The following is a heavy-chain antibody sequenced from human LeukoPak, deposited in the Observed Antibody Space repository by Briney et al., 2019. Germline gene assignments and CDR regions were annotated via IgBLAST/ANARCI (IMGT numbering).Heavy chain of an antibody. J-gene: IGHJ3*02. V-gene: IGHV4-59*01. CDR1: GGSITNSY. CDR3: ARDPLSTNDFDI. Sequence: SETLSLTCTVSGGSITNSYWNWIRQSPVKGLEWIGYINYSGSTNYNPSLKSRVTIPVDTSKNQFSLKLSSVTAADTAVYFCARDPLSTNDFDIWGQGTMVTVSS. D-gene: IGHD1-1*01. CDR2: INYSGST.